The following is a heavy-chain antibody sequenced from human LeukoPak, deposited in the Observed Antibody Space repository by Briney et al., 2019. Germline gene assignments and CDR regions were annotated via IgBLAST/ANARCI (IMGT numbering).Heavy chain of an antibody. CDR3: ARVSDSSGYFDS. CDR2: ISSSGRTT. CDR1: RFTLSSYE. D-gene: IGHD3-22*01. V-gene: IGHV3-48*03. Sequence: GGALRLSCVASRFTLSSYEMNWVRQAPGKGLEWVSYISSSGRTTYYADSVKGRSTISRDNAKNSLYLQMNILRAEDTDVYYCARVSDSSGYFDSWGQGTLVTVSS. J-gene: IGHJ4*02.